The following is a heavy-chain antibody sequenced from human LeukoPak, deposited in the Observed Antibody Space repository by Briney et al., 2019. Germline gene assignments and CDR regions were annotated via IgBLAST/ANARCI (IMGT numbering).Heavy chain of an antibody. CDR1: GFTFSSYA. Sequence: GGSLRLSCAASGFTFSSYAMSWVRQAPGEGLEWVSAISGSGGSTYYADSVKGRFTISRDNSKNTLYLQMNSLRAEDTAVYYCAKDLVGYYGMDVWGQGTTVTVSS. CDR3: AKDLVGYYGMDV. V-gene: IGHV3-23*01. D-gene: IGHD2-8*02. J-gene: IGHJ6*02. CDR2: ISGSGGST.